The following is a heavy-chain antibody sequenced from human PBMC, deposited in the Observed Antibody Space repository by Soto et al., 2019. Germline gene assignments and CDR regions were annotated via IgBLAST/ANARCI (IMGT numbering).Heavy chain of an antibody. D-gene: IGHD2-2*01. Sequence: QVQLVQSGAEVKKPGASVKVSCKASGYTFTSYGISWVRQAPGQGLEWMGGISAYNGNTNYAQKLQGRVTMTTDTSTSTAYMELRSLRSDDTAVYYCARVGEDIVVVPAEPSYYYYYMDVWGKGPTVTVSS. CDR1: GYTFTSYG. J-gene: IGHJ6*03. CDR3: ARVGEDIVVVPAEPSYYYYYMDV. V-gene: IGHV1-18*01. CDR2: ISAYNGNT.